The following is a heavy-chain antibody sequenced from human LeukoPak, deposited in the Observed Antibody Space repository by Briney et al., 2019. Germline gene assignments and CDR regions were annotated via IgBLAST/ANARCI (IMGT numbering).Heavy chain of an antibody. J-gene: IGHJ6*04. CDR3: ARATYDTNFYGSGPRWMDV. Sequence: SGGSLRLSCAASGFIFSSYEMNWVRQAPGKGLEWVSYISTGSSTIYYADSVKGRFIISRDNAKNSLYLQMNSLRAEDTALYYCARATYDTNFYGSGPRWMDVWGKGTTVTISS. CDR1: GFIFSSYE. V-gene: IGHV3-48*03. D-gene: IGHD3-10*01. CDR2: ISTGSSTI.